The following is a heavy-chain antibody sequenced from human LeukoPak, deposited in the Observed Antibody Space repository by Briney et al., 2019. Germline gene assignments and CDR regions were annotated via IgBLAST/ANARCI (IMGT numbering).Heavy chain of an antibody. CDR1: GFTFGSYW. CDR3: AREVYCSSTSCYTGYFQH. J-gene: IGHJ1*01. D-gene: IGHD2-2*02. V-gene: IGHV3-7*01. CDR2: IKKDGSEK. Sequence: PGGSMRLSCAASGFTFGSYWMSWVRQAPGKGLEWVANIKKDGSEKYYVDSVKGRFTISRDNAKNSLYLQMNSLRAEDTAVYYCAREVYCSSTSCYTGYFQHWGQGTLVTVSS.